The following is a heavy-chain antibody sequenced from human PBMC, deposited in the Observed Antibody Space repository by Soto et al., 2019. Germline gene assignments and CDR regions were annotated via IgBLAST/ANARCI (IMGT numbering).Heavy chain of an antibody. CDR3: AGTTVTENYYYGMDV. Sequence: GESLKISCNGSGYSFTSYWISWVRQMPGKGLEWMGRIDPSDSYTNYSPSFQGHVTISADKSISTAYLQWSSLKASDTAMYYCAGTTVTENYYYGMDVWGQGTTVTVSS. CDR2: IDPSDSYT. V-gene: IGHV5-10-1*01. J-gene: IGHJ6*02. CDR1: GYSFTSYW. D-gene: IGHD4-4*01.